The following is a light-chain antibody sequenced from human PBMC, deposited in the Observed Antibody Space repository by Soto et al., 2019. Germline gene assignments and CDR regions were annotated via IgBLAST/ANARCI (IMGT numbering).Light chain of an antibody. CDR1: QSISRY. CDR2: GAS. J-gene: IGKJ1*01. V-gene: IGKV3-20*01. CDR3: QQYGSSPPT. Sequence: IVLTQSPGPLSLSPGERTTLSCRASQSISRYLAWYQQKPGQGPRLLSYGASIRATGTPDRFSGIGSGTDFTLTINRLEPEDFGLYYCQQYGSSPPTFGQGTKVYIK.